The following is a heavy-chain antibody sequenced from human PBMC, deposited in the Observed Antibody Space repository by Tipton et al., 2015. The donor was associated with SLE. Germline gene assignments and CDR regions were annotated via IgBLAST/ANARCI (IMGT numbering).Heavy chain of an antibody. CDR1: GGSFSGYY. Sequence: LRLSCAVYGGSFSGYYWSWIRQPPGKGLEWIGEINHSGSTNYNPSLKSRVTISVDTSKNQFSLKLSSVTAADTAVYYCARDLYDNSGGDAFDIWGQGTMVTVSS. D-gene: IGHD3-22*01. CDR2: INHSGST. CDR3: ARDLYDNSGGDAFDI. V-gene: IGHV4-34*01. J-gene: IGHJ3*02.